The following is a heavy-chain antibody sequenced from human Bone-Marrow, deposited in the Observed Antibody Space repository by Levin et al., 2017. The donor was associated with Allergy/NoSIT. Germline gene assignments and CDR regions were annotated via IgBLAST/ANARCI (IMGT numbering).Heavy chain of an antibody. CDR1: GGTFSTSA. J-gene: IGHJ4*02. CDR2: IIPIFGRA. Sequence: PVASVKVSCKASGGTFSTSAINWVRQAPGLGLEWMGGIIPIFGRASYTQKFQGRVTITADKSTTTVYMELSSLRSEDTAVYFCARASITGWFYFDYWGQGTLLTVSS. D-gene: IGHD6-19*01. CDR3: ARASITGWFYFDY. V-gene: IGHV1-69*06.